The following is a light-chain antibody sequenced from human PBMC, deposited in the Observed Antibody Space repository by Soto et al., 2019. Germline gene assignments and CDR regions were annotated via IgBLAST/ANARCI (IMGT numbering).Light chain of an antibody. CDR3: MSYASSSTLFV. J-gene: IGLJ1*01. Sequence: QSALTQPASVSGSPGQSITISCTGSSSDVGGYNYVSWYQQHPGKAPKLMIYEVSNRPSGVSNRFSGSKSGNTASLTISGLQAEDEADYYCMSYASSSTLFVFGTGTKVTV. V-gene: IGLV2-14*01. CDR1: SSDVGGYNY. CDR2: EVS.